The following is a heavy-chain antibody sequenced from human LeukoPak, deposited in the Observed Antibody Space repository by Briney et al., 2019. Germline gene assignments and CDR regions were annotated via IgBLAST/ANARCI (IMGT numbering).Heavy chain of an antibody. CDR1: GFTFSSYS. V-gene: IGHV3-48*02. J-gene: IGHJ4*02. CDR3: ASSGSYRFDY. CDR2: ITASGTAM. Sequence: GESLRLSCAASGFTFSSYSMNWVRQAPGKGLEWVSHITASGTAMFYADSVKGRFTISRDNAKNSLYLQMNSLRDEDTAVYYCASSGSYRFDYWGQGTLVTVSS. D-gene: IGHD1-26*01.